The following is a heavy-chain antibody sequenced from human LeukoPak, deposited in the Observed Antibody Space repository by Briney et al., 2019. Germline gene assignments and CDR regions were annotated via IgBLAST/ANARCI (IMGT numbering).Heavy chain of an antibody. CDR3: ARHWGYSSSNYGFDP. Sequence: SETLSLTCAVYGGSFSGYYWGWIRQPPGKGLEWIGSIYYSGSTYYNPSLKSRVTISVDTSKNQFSLKLSSVTAADTAVYYCARHWGYSSSNYGFDPWGQGTLVTVSS. CDR2: IYYSGST. CDR1: GGSFSGYY. J-gene: IGHJ5*02. D-gene: IGHD6-13*01. V-gene: IGHV4-39*01.